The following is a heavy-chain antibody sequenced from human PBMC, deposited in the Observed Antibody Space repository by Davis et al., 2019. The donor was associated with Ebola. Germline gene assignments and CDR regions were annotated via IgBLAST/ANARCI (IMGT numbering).Heavy chain of an antibody. CDR3: AKDSGGYYYYGMDV. Sequence: PGGSLRPSCAALGFPSSPYSMHSLRSSPGKGPAWIPGISWSTGSIGYANSVKGRFTISRDNAKNSLFLQMNSLRAEDTALYYCAKDSGGYYYYGMDVWGKGTTVTVSA. V-gene: IGHV3-9*02. CDR1: GFPSSPYS. CDR2: ISWSTGSI. J-gene: IGHJ6*04.